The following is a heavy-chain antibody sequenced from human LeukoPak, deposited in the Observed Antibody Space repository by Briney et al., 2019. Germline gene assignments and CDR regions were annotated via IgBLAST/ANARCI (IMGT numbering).Heavy chain of an antibody. Sequence: GGSLRLSCAASGFTFNRYAIHWVRQAPGKGLEWVTVISSDGNDQHYADSVKGRFTISRDISKNTLYLQMNSLRAEDTAVYYCARDRTGGQWYFDLWGRGTLVTVFS. CDR3: ARDRTGGQWYFDL. J-gene: IGHJ2*01. CDR2: ISSDGNDQ. D-gene: IGHD3/OR15-3a*01. V-gene: IGHV3-30-3*01. CDR1: GFTFNRYA.